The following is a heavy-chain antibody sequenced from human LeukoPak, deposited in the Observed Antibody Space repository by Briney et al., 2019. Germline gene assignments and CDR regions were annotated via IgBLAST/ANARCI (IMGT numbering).Heavy chain of an antibody. D-gene: IGHD3-22*01. CDR2: ISGSGGVT. CDR3: AKDGYYNDSSAYYVIYYFDS. J-gene: IGHJ4*02. Sequence: GGSLRLSCAASGFTFSSHAMSWVRQAPGKGLEWVSIISGSGGVTYYADSVKGRFTISRDNSKNTLYLRVNSVRAEDTAVYHLAKDGYYNDSSAYYVIYYFDSWGQGTLVTVSS. V-gene: IGHV3-23*01. CDR1: GFTFSSHA.